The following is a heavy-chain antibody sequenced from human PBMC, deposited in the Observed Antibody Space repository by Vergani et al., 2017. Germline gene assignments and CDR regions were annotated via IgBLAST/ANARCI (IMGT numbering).Heavy chain of an antibody. J-gene: IGHJ4*02. CDR2: ISWSSGSI. V-gene: IGHV3-9*01. Sequence: EVQLVESGGGLVQPGRSLRLSCAASGFTFDDYAMHWVREAPGKGLEWVSGISWSSGSIGYADSVKGRFTISRDNAKNSLYLQMNSLRAEDTALYYCAKLVVGDFDYWGQGTLVTVSS. D-gene: IGHD3-3*01. CDR3: AKLVVGDFDY. CDR1: GFTFDDYA.